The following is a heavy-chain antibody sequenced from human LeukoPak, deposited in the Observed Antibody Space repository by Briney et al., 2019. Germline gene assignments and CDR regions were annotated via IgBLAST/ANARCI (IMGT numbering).Heavy chain of an antibody. CDR2: ISSSSSSTR. CDR3: ARELYEFWSGRFDY. D-gene: IGHD3-3*01. V-gene: IGHV3-48*02. Sequence: HPGGSLRLSCAASGFTFSRYSMNWVRQAPGKGLEWVSYISSSSSSTRYYADSVKGRFTISRDNAKNSLYLQMNSLRDEDTAVYYCARELYEFWSGRFDYWGQGTLVTVSS. J-gene: IGHJ4*02. CDR1: GFTFSRYS.